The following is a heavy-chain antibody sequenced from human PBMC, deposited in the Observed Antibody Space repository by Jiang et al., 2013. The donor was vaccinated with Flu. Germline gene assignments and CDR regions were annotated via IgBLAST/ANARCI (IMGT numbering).Heavy chain of an antibody. CDR1: GGSISSGGYS. Sequence: GSGLVKPSQTLSLTCAVSGGSISSGGYSWSWIRQPPGKGLEWIGYIYHSGSTYYNPSLKSRVTISVDRSKNQFSLKLSSVTAADTAVYYCARGGQYYYGSGVNWFDPWAREPWSPSPQ. V-gene: IGHV4-30-2*01. CDR2: IYHSGST. D-gene: IGHD3-10*01. J-gene: IGHJ5*02. CDR3: ARGGQYYYGSGVNWFDP.